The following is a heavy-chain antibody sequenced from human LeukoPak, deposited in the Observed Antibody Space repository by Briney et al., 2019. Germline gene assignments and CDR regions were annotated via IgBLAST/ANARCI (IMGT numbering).Heavy chain of an antibody. D-gene: IGHD3-22*01. CDR1: GFTFSRHT. J-gene: IGHJ1*01. V-gene: IGHV3-30-3*01. Sequence: GGSLRLSCEASGFTFSRHTIHWVRQAPGKGLEWVAVISHDANNKYYADSVKGRFTISRDNAKNSLYLQMNSLRAEDTAVYYCARGAHYYDSTLQHWGQGTLVTVSS. CDR3: ARGAHYYDSTLQH. CDR2: ISHDANNK.